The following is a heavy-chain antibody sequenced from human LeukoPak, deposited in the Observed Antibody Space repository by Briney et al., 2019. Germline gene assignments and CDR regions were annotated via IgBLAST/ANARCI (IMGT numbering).Heavy chain of an antibody. CDR2: TWDDGTSK. CDR3: ARDRPYGDYVGGFDS. CDR1: GFTLSDYA. D-gene: IGHD4-17*01. V-gene: IGHV3-33*01. Sequence: GGSLRLSCAASGFTLSDYAMHWVRQAPGKGLEWVAVTWDDGTSKNYADSVKGRFTISRDTSKKTIYLQMNSLRAEDTAVYYCARDRPYGDYVGGFDSWGQGTLATVSS. J-gene: IGHJ4*02.